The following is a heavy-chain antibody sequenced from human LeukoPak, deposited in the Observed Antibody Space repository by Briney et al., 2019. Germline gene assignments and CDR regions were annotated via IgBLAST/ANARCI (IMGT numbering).Heavy chain of an antibody. J-gene: IGHJ4*02. Sequence: PGGSLRLSCVAPGCGVGIDYMSWVRQAPGKGLEWVSLIYSGGAIRYADSVKGRFTISRDSSKNTLFLQMNDLTVEDTARYYCARRPGNWGQGILVTVSS. CDR3: ARRPGN. CDR1: GCGVGIDY. V-gene: IGHV3-53*01. CDR2: IYSGGAI. D-gene: IGHD1-14*01.